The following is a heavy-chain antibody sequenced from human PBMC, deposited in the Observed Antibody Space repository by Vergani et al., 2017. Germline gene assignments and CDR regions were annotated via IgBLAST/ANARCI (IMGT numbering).Heavy chain of an antibody. J-gene: IGHJ4*02. V-gene: IGHV1-46*01. CDR2: INPSGGST. CDR1: GYTFTSYY. D-gene: IGHD5-18*01. Sequence: QVQLVQSGAEVKKPGASVEVSCKASGYTFTSYYMHWVRQAPGQGLEWMGIINPSGGSTSYAQKFQGRVTMTRDTSTSTVYMELSSLRSEDTAVYYCARDPLNVDTAMVPFDYWGQGTLVTVSS. CDR3: ARDPLNVDTAMVPFDY.